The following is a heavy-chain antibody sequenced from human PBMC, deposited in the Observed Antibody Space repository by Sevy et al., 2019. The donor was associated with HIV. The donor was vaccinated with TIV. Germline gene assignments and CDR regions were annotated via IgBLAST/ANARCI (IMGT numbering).Heavy chain of an antibody. CDR3: VGPTLTYSSGWSYYDS. CDR1: GASISSSGYY. CDR2: INYGGSI. Sequence: SETLSLTCTVSGASISSSGYYWGWIRQPPGKGLEWIASINYGGSIFYNPSLKSRVSISSDTSKNQCSLKLNSVTAADTAIYYCVGPTLTYSSGWSYYDSWGEGTVVTVSS. D-gene: IGHD6-19*01. J-gene: IGHJ4*02. V-gene: IGHV4-39*01.